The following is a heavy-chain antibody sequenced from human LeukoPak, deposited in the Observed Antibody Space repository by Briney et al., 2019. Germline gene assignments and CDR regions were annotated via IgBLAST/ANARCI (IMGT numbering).Heavy chain of an antibody. J-gene: IGHJ4*02. CDR2: IYYIGST. CDR3: ARGHSGSLYPFDS. D-gene: IGHD1-26*01. CDR1: GDSISAHY. V-gene: IGHV4-59*11. Sequence: PSETLSLTFSVSGDSISAHYCSWIRQTPGRGPEWIGYIYYIGSTHYNPSLKSRDTLSIDTSTTQFSPNLKSVSPPDTRVCYCARGHSGSLYPFDSWGQGMLVTVSS.